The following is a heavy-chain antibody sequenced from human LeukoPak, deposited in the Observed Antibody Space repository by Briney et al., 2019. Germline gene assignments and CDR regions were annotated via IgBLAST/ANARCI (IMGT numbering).Heavy chain of an antibody. V-gene: IGHV4-4*02. CDR2: IYHSGST. J-gene: IGHJ2*01. CDR3: ARSRVSSSFYFDL. D-gene: IGHD6-6*01. Sequence: PSGTLSLTCAVSGGSISSSNWWSWVRQPPGKGLEWIGEIYHSGSTNYNPSLKSRVTISVDKSKNQFSLKLSSVTAADTAVYYCARSRVSSSFYFDLWGRGTLVTVSS. CDR1: GGSISSSNW.